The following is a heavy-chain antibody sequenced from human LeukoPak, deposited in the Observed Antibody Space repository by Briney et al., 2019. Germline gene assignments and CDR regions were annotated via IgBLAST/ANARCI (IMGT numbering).Heavy chain of an antibody. D-gene: IGHD6-13*01. V-gene: IGHV3-21*04. CDR2: ISSSSSYI. J-gene: IGHJ4*02. CDR1: GFTFNSYT. Sequence: GGSLRLSCAASGFTFNSYTMNWVRQAPGKGLEWVSSISSSSSYIYYEDSVKGRFTISRDNSKNTLYLQMNSLRAEDTAVYYCARTAAGTFFDYWGQGTLVTVSS. CDR3: ARTAAGTFFDY.